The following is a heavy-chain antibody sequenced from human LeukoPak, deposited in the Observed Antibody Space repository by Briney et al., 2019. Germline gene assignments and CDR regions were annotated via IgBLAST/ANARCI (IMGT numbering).Heavy chain of an antibody. CDR3: ARERYCSGGNCHNSNRSFDY. Sequence: GSLRLSCAASAFTLSSNYMSRVPQAPGKGLEWVSVIHSDDTTYYADSLKRLFTISGDDSKNTLYLQMNSLRPEDMAVYYCARERYCSGGNCHNSNRSFDYWGQGTLVTVSS. CDR1: AFTLSSNY. CDR2: IHSDDTT. D-gene: IGHD2-15*01. J-gene: IGHJ4*02. V-gene: IGHV3-66*01.